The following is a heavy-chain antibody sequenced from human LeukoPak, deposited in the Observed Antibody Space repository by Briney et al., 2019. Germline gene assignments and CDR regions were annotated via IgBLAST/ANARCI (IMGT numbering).Heavy chain of an antibody. CDR2: ISAYNGNT. D-gene: IGHD3-22*01. CDR3: ARVITMIVVGGALDI. V-gene: IGHV1-18*01. Sequence: GASVKVSCKASGYTFTSYGISWVRQAPGQGLEWVGWISAYNGNTNSAQRLQGRVTMTTDTSTSPDYMEMRSLRADDTAVYYCARVITMIVVGGALDIWGQGTMVTVSS. J-gene: IGHJ3*02. CDR1: GYTFTSYG.